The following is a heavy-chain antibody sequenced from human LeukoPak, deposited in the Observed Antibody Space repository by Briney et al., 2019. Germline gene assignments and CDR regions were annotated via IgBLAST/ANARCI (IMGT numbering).Heavy chain of an antibody. CDR2: ISSSGSTI. J-gene: IGHJ4*02. CDR1: GFXFSSYE. Sequence: GGSLRLSCAASGFXFSSYEINWVRQAPGKGLEWVSYISSSGSTIYYADSVKGRFTISRDNAKNSLYLQMNSLRAEDTAVYYCARDQRYSSSSGGIDYWGQGTLVTVSS. CDR3: ARDQRYSSSSGGIDY. V-gene: IGHV3-48*03. D-gene: IGHD6-6*01.